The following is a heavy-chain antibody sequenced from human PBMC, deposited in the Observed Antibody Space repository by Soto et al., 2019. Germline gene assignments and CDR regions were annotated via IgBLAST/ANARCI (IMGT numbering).Heavy chain of an antibody. CDR2: ISGSGGST. CDR3: AKDRPSGSYDY. CDR1: GFIFSTNG. V-gene: IGHV3-23*01. D-gene: IGHD1-26*01. Sequence: EVHLLESGGGLVQPGGSLRLSCAASGFIFSTNGMTWVRQAPGKGLEWVSGISGSGGSTYYADSVRGRFTISRDNSKNTLYLQMNSLRAEDTAVYYCAKDRPSGSYDYWGQGTLATVS. J-gene: IGHJ4*02.